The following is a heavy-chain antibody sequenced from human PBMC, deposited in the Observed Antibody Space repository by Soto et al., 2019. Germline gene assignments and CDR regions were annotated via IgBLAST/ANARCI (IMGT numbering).Heavy chain of an antibody. CDR3: AFSTTWGIQCFDY. Sequence: QVQLVESGGGVVQPGRSLRLSCAASGITFSTYGMHWVRQAPGKGLEWVAVISYDGSIKYYADSVKGRFTISSDNSKSTLYLQMDSLRTEDTAVYFCAFSTTWGIQCFDYWGQGTLVTVSS. CDR1: GITFSTYG. D-gene: IGHD3-16*01. CDR2: ISYDGSIK. J-gene: IGHJ4*02. V-gene: IGHV3-30*03.